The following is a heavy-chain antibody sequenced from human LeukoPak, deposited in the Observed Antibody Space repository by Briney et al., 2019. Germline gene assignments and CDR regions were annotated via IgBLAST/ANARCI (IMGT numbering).Heavy chain of an antibody. CDR3: ARDNEVARLSY. CDR1: GFTYSSYN. V-gene: IGHV3-48*02. CDR2: ISSSSTTI. D-gene: IGHD6-6*01. Sequence: GGSLRLSCVASGFTYSSYNMNWVRQAPGKGLEWVSYISSSSTTIYYADSVKGRFTISRDNAKNSLYLQTNSLRDEDTAVYYCARDNEVARLSYWGQGTLVTVSS. J-gene: IGHJ4*02.